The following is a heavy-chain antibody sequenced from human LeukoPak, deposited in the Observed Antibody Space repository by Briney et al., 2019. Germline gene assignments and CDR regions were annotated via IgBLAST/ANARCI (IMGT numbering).Heavy chain of an antibody. V-gene: IGHV1-18*01. Sequence: ASVKVSCKASGYTFISYGISWVRQAPGQGLEWMGWINSYNGNTNYAQKFQGRVTMTTDTSTSTAYMELRSLRSDDTAVYYCAQGIDSSGWYYYFDYWGQGTLVTVSS. CDR3: AQGIDSSGWYYYFDY. J-gene: IGHJ4*02. D-gene: IGHD6-19*01. CDR1: GYTFISYG. CDR2: INSYNGNT.